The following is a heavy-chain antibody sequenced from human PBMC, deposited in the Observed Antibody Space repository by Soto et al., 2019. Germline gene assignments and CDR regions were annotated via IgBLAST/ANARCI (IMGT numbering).Heavy chain of an antibody. J-gene: IGHJ4*02. V-gene: IGHV4-30-4*01. CDR2: IHYSGGT. CDR1: GGSMTSGDYY. CDR3: VRGGGYVRGFTF. D-gene: IGHD5-12*01. Sequence: QVQLQESGPGLVKPSQTLSLTCTVSGGSMTSGDYYWTWICQPPGKGLEWIGDIHYSGGTNYSPSLKSRLTISMETSKNQFSLQLGFVTAADMGVYCCVRGGGYVRGFTFWGQGTLVTVSS.